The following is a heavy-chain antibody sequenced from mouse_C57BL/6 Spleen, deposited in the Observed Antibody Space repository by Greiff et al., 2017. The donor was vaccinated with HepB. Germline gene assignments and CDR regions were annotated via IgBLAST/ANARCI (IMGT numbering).Heavy chain of an antibody. Sequence: QVQLKESGPGLVQPSQSLSITCTVSGFSLTSYGVHWVRQSPGKGLEWLGVIWSGGSTDYNAAFISRLSISKDNSKSQVFFKMNSLQADDTAIYYCARNRRDYDFYFDYWGQGTTRTVSS. CDR1: GFSLTSYG. V-gene: IGHV2-2*01. CDR3: ARNRRDYDFYFDY. D-gene: IGHD2-4*01. J-gene: IGHJ2*01. CDR2: IWSGGST.